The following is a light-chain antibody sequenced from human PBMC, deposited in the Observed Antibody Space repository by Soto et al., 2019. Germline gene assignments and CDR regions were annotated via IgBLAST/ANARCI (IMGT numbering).Light chain of an antibody. CDR3: SSFTSNRIYV. CDR2: GVT. V-gene: IGLV2-14*03. J-gene: IGLJ1*01. CDR1: HNDIGTYDY. Sequence: QSVLTQPSSVSWSPAQSITISCTVNHNDIGTYDYVSWYQQHPGRAPRLLIHGVTTRPSRISDRFSASKSGLTASLTISGLQPEEEVDYYCSSFTSNRIYVFGPGTKVTVL.